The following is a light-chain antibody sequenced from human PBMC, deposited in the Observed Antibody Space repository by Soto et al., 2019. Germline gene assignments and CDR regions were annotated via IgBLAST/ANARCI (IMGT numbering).Light chain of an antibody. Sequence: QSALTQPASVSRSPGQSITISCTGTSSDVGGYNYVSWYQQHPGKAPKLMIYEVSNRPSGVSNRFSGSKSGNTASLTISGLQAEDEGDYYCSSYTSSSTLVFGTGTKVTVL. V-gene: IGLV2-14*01. CDR2: EVS. CDR1: SSDVGGYNY. CDR3: SSYTSSSTLV. J-gene: IGLJ1*01.